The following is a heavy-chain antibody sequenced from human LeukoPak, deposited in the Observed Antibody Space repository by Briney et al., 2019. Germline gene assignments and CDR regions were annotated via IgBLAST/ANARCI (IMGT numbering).Heavy chain of an antibody. CDR3: ATLGRVITMVRGRGTLGY. J-gene: IGHJ4*02. V-gene: IGHV3-30-3*01. CDR1: GFTFSSYA. D-gene: IGHD3-10*01. Sequence: GRSLRLSCAASGFTFSSYAMHWVRQAPGKGLEWVAVISYDGSNKYYADSVKGRFTISRDNSKNTLYLQMNSLRAEDTAVYYCATLGRVITMVRGRGTLGYWGQGTLVTVSS. CDR2: ISYDGSNK.